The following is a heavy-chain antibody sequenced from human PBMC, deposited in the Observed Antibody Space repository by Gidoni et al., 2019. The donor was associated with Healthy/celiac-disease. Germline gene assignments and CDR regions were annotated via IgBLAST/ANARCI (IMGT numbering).Heavy chain of an antibody. CDR2: IWYDGSNK. Sequence: QVQLVESGGGVVQPGRSLRLSCAASGFTFSSYGMHWVRQAPGKGLEWVAVIWYDGSNKYYADSVKGRFTISRDNSKNTLYLQMNSLRAEDTAVYYCAGGQAAADAFDIWGQGTMVTVSS. V-gene: IGHV3-33*01. CDR1: GFTFSSYG. D-gene: IGHD2-2*01. J-gene: IGHJ3*02. CDR3: AGGQAAADAFDI.